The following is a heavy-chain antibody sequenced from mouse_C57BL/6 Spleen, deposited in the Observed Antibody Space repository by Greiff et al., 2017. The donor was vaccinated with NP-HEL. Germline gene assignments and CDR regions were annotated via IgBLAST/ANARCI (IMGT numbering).Heavy chain of an antibody. CDR3: ARHRGAMDY. CDR2: ISSGGSYT. V-gene: IGHV5-6*01. CDR1: GFTFSSYG. J-gene: IGHJ4*01. Sequence: EVKLVESGGDLVKPGGSLKLSCAASGFTFSSYGMSWVRQTPDKRLEWVATISSGGSYTYYPDSVKGRFIISRDNAKNTLYLQMSSLKSEDTAMYYCARHRGAMDYWGQGTSVTVSS.